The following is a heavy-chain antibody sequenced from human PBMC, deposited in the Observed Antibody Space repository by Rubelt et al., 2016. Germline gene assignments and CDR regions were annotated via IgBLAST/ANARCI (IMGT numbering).Heavy chain of an antibody. CDR1: GGTFSSYA. CDR3: SIDAAESLNGLDL. CDR2: IITIFGTA. V-gene: IGHV1-69*01. J-gene: IGHJ6*02. Sequence: QVQLVQSGAEVKKPGSSVKVYCKAYGGTFSSYAISWVRQTPGQGLEWMGGIITIFGTATFVPMFPCSASFTADESPSTASLDLRSLRSVDPRVPQCSIDAAESLNGLDLWGQESTVLVSS.